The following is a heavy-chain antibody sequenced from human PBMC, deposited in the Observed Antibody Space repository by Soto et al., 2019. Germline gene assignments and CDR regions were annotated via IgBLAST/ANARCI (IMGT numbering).Heavy chain of an antibody. V-gene: IGHV4-4*02. CDR2: IYYSGST. CDR3: ASQASPYYYYGMDV. J-gene: IGHJ6*02. Sequence: SETLSLTCAVSGGSINSRYWWSWVRQSPGKGLEWIGDIYYSGSTNYNPSLKSRVTISVDKSKNQFSLNLSSVTAADTAVYYCASQASPYYYYGMDVWGQGTTVTVSS. CDR1: GGSINSRYW.